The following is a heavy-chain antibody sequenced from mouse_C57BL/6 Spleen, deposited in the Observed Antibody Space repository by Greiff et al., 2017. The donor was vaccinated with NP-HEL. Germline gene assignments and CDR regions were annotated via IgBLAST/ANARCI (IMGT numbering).Heavy chain of an antibody. CDR1: GYTFTSYW. J-gene: IGHJ3*01. V-gene: IGHV1-53*01. Sequence: VQLQQPGTELVKPGASVKLSCKASGYTFTSYWMHWVKQRPGQGLEWIGNINPSNGGTNSNEKFKSKATLPVDKSSSTAYMQLSSLTSEDSAVYYCARSEGGYYYGSSGFADWGQGTLVTVSA. CDR2: INPSNGGT. D-gene: IGHD1-1*01. CDR3: ARSEGGYYYGSSGFAD.